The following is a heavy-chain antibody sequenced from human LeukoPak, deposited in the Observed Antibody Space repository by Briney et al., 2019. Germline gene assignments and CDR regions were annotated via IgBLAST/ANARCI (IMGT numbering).Heavy chain of an antibody. Sequence: SETLSLTCNVSGGSISSYYWSWIRQPPGKGLWWVGYIFHTGSTNYSPSLKSRVTISVDTSKNHFSLKLSSVTAADTAVYYCARHKGAYSSTWYFAFDMWGQGTMVTVSS. CDR1: GGSISSYY. J-gene: IGHJ3*02. CDR3: ARHKGAYSSTWYFAFDM. V-gene: IGHV4-59*08. CDR2: IFHTGST. D-gene: IGHD6-13*01.